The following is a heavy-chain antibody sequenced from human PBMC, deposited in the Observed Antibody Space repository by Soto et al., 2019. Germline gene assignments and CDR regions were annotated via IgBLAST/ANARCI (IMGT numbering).Heavy chain of an antibody. Sequence: GGSLRLSCAASGFTFSSYGMHWVRQAPGKGLEWVAVISYDGSNKYYADSVKGRFTISRDNSKNTLYLQMNSLRAEDTAVYYCAKDSWSGYSPWSYYYYYYGMDVWGQGTTVTVSS. CDR1: GFTFSSYG. D-gene: IGHD3-3*01. J-gene: IGHJ6*02. CDR3: AKDSWSGYSPWSYYYYYYGMDV. V-gene: IGHV3-30*18. CDR2: ISYDGSNK.